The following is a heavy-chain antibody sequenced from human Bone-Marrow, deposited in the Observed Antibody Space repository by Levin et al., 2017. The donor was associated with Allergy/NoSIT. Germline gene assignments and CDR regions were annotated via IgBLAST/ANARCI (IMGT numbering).Heavy chain of an antibody. CDR1: GGSIRSGRYY. CDR2: IYTTGST. J-gene: IGHJ6*03. CDR3: ARDRLASLYYYSMDV. V-gene: IGHV4-61*02. Sequence: SPPPSLPCSVSGGSIRSGRYYFTWVRQSAGKGLEWIGRIYTTGSTNYNPSLESRVTISRDTFKKEVYLTLSSVTAADTAVYYCARDRLASLYYYSMDVWGRGTTVIVSS.